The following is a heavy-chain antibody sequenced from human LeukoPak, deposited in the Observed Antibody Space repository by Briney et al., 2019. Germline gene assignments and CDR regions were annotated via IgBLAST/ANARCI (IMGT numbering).Heavy chain of an antibody. Sequence: SETLSLTCSVSSGSMSIYCWSWICQPPGKGLEWIGYIYHSGGTNYNPSLKSRVTVSVDMSKNQFSLKLSSVTAADTAVYYCARSSGNYYESSGPIDYWGQGTLVTVSS. CDR1: SGSMSIYC. D-gene: IGHD3-22*01. V-gene: IGHV4-59*01. CDR2: IYHSGGT. CDR3: ARSSGNYYESSGPIDY. J-gene: IGHJ4*02.